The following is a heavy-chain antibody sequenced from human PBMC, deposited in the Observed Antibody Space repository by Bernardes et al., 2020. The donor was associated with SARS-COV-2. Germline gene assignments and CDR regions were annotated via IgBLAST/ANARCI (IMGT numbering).Heavy chain of an antibody. Sequence: SLRLSCIASGFTFSNYWMSWVRQAPGKGLEWVANIKQDGSEKYYVDSVKGRFTISRDNAKNSVYLQMSSLRAEDTAVYYCAKDLYTKNMGYYYNGMDVWGQGTTVTVSS. CDR2: IKQDGSEK. CDR1: GFTFSNYW. D-gene: IGHD2-8*01. J-gene: IGHJ6*02. CDR3: AKDLYTKNMGYYYNGMDV. V-gene: IGHV3-7*01.